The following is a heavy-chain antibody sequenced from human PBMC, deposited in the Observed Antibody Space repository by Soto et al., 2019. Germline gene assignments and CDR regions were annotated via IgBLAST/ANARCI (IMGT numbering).Heavy chain of an antibody. Sequence: SETLSLTCTVSGGSISSYYWSWIRQPPGKGLEWIGYIYYSGSTNYNPSLKSRVTISVDTSKNQFSLKLSSVTAADTAVYYCARVRRNYYDSSGYYFITPGYYFDYWGQGTLVTVS. D-gene: IGHD3-22*01. CDR1: GGSISSYY. CDR3: ARVRRNYYDSSGYYFITPGYYFDY. CDR2: IYYSGST. J-gene: IGHJ4*02. V-gene: IGHV4-59*01.